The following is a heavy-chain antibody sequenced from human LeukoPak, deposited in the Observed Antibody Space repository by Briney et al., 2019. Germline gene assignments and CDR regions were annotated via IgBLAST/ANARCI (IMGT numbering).Heavy chain of an antibody. J-gene: IGHJ4*02. CDR3: ASKGLANTSPLDY. V-gene: IGHV1-2*04. CDR2: INPNSGGT. Sequence: GASVKVSCKASGYTFTGYYMHWVRQAPGQGLEWMGWINPNSGGTNYAQKFQGWVTMTRDTSISTAYMELSSLRSEDTAVYYCASKGLANTSPLDYWGQGTLVTVSS. D-gene: IGHD2-2*02. CDR1: GYTFTGYY.